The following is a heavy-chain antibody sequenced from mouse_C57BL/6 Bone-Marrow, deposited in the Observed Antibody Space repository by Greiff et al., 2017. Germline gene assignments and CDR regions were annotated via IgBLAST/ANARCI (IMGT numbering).Heavy chain of an antibody. J-gene: IGHJ3*01. CDR2: ISYSGST. D-gene: IGHD3-2*02. V-gene: IGHV3-8*01. CDR1: GYSITSDY. Sequence: EVQLVESGPGLAKPSQTLSLTCSVTGYSITSDYWNWIRKFPGNKLEYMGYISYSGSTYYNPSLKSRISITRDTSKNQYYLQLNSLTTDDTATYCWASRGASSGPAWFAYWGQGTLVTVSA. CDR3: ASRGASSGPAWFAY.